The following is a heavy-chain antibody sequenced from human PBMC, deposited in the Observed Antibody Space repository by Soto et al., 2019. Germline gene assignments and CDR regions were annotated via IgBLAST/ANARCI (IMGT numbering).Heavy chain of an antibody. Sequence: QVQLVESGGGVVQPGRSLRLSCAVSGFTFSSYGMHWVRQAPGKGLEWVAVISYDGSNKYYADSVKGRFTISRDNSKNTMYLQKTSLRAEDTAVYYCAKDQSYYGSASKPRNNYYCCGMDVWGQGTTVTVSS. J-gene: IGHJ6*02. CDR1: GFTFSSYG. V-gene: IGHV3-30*18. CDR3: AKDQSYYGSASKPRNNYYCCGMDV. D-gene: IGHD3-10*01. CDR2: ISYDGSNK.